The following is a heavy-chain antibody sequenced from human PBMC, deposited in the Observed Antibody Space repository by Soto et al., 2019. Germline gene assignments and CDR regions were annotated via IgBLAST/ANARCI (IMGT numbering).Heavy chain of an antibody. D-gene: IGHD6-19*01. CDR1: GFTFSKYG. CDR2: LRDDADDT. J-gene: IGHJ5*02. V-gene: IGHV3-33*01. Sequence: PGGSLRLSCAASGFTFSKYGMHWVRQAPGKGLEWVAVLRDDADDTYYADSVKGRFTISRDNSKNTLYLQMRSLRAEDTAVYYCARPYSSNSNRFDPWGQGTLVTVSS. CDR3: ARPYSSNSNRFDP.